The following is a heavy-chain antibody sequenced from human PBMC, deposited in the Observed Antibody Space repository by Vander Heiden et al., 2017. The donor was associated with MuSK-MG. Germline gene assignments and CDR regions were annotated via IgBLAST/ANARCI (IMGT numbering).Heavy chain of an antibody. V-gene: IGHV4-38-2*02. CDR3: AREDGYNHWFEY. Sequence: QVQLQESGPGLVHPSETLSLACTLSGYSITSCYFWAWIRQPQGKGLEYIGSIYPTGHTYYNPSLKSRVTISVDTSKNQFSLKLNSVTAADTAVFYCAREDGYNHWFEYWGQGTLVTVSS. CDR2: IYPTGHT. CDR1: GYSITSCYF. D-gene: IGHD1-20*01. J-gene: IGHJ4*02.